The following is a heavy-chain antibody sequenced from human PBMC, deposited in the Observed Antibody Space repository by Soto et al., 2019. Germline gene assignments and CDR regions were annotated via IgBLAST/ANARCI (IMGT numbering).Heavy chain of an antibody. Sequence: SGALSLTCALSGDSICSYKWWNWLRQSPGRGLEWIGEIYYDGNTYYNPSLKSRVTISLDTSKNQFSLRLNSVTAADTAVFFFLRSSIEPRIFMHPFDSWGPGILVTVSS. CDR3: LRSSIEPRIFMHPFDS. CDR2: IYYDGNT. CDR1: GDSICSYKW. V-gene: IGHV4-4*02. J-gene: IGHJ4*02. D-gene: IGHD6-6*01.